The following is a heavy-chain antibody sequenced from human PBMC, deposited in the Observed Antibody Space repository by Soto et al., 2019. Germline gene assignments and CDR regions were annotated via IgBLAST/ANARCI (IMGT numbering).Heavy chain of an antibody. CDR1: GDSLTSYY. CDR2: IYYTGKT. D-gene: IGHD3-9*01. J-gene: IGHJ5*02. V-gene: IGHV4-59*01. Sequence: QVQLQESGPGLVKPSETLSLTCSVSGDSLTSYYWTWVRQPPGKGLEWIGYIYYTGKTNYNPSLKSRVTISMDLSKNQFSLELRSLTAADTAVYYCASIILTGYYGLEPWGQGTLVIVSA. CDR3: ASIILTGYYGLEP.